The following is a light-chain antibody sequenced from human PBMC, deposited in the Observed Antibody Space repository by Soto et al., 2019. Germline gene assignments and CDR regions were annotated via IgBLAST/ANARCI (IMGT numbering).Light chain of an antibody. CDR2: DVS. CDR1: SSDVGGYNY. CDR3: CSYTSSSTLNV. Sequence: QSALTQPASVSGSPGQSITISCTGTSSDVGGYNYVSWYQQHPGKVPKLIIYDVSDRPSGVSNRFSASKSGNTASLTISGLQAEDEADYYCCSYTSSSTLNVFGSGTKVTVL. J-gene: IGLJ1*01. V-gene: IGLV2-14*01.